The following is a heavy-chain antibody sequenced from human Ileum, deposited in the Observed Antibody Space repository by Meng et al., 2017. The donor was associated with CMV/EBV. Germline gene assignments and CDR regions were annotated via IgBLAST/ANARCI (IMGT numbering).Heavy chain of an antibody. J-gene: IGHJ4*02. Sequence: GESLKISCAASGFSFSDAWMSWVRQAPGKGLEWVGLIKSKSDGETVDYAAPVKGRFTISREDSKSTLYLQMSSLQTEDTAIYYCAAGTGKTDFDYWGQGTLVTVSS. CDR1: GFSFSDAW. CDR3: AAGTGKTDFDY. V-gene: IGHV3-15*01. CDR2: IKSKSDGETV. D-gene: IGHD1-1*01.